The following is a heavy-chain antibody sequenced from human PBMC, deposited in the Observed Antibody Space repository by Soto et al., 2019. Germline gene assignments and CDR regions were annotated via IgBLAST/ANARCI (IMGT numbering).Heavy chain of an antibody. V-gene: IGHV1-2*02. CDR3: TTLRLDP. D-gene: IGHD3-9*01. CDR1: GYTFTAFY. Sequence: ASVKVSCKASGYTFTAFYMDWVRQAPGQGLEWMGWVNPNTGVTKYAQKFQGRVTMTRDTSINTAYMELSGLTSDDTAVYYCTTLRLDPWGQGTLVTVSS. J-gene: IGHJ5*02. CDR2: VNPNTGVT.